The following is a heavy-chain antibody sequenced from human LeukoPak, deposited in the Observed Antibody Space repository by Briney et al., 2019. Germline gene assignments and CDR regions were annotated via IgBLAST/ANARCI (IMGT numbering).Heavy chain of an antibody. J-gene: IGHJ4*02. CDR2: INAGNGNT. V-gene: IGHV1-3*01. D-gene: IGHD3-22*01. Sequence: ASVKVSCKASGYTFTSYAMHWVRQAPGQRLEWMGWINAGNGNTKYSQKFQGRVTITRDTTASTAYMELSSLRSEDTAVYYCARGYDSSGYYPLRYWGQGTLDTVS. CDR3: ARGYDSSGYYPLRY. CDR1: GYTFTSYA.